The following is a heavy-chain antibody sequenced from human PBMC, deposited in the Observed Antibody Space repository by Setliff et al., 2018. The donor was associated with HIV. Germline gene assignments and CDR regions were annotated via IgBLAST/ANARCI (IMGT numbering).Heavy chain of an antibody. D-gene: IGHD3-22*01. CDR3: AKCDSSGYINYFDL. J-gene: IGHJ2*01. CDR1: GFTFSDYY. Sequence: PGGSLRLSCAASGFTFSDYYMSWIRQAPGKGLQWVSYIDSSGSYTNYADSVKGRFTISRDNAKNTLYLQMNSLRAEDTAVYYCAKCDSSGYINYFDLWGRGTLVTVSS. CDR2: IDSSGSYT. V-gene: IGHV3-11*03.